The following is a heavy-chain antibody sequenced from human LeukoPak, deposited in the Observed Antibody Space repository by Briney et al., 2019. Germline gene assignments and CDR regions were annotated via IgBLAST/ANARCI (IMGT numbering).Heavy chain of an antibody. V-gene: IGHV4-34*01. CDR1: GGSFSGYY. J-gene: IGHJ4*02. D-gene: IGHD3-22*01. CDR3: ARADSSGYDY. Sequence: NSSETLSLTCAVYGGSFSGYYWSWIRQPPGKGLEWIGEINHSGSTNYNPSLKSRVTISVDTSKNQFSLKLSSVTAADTAAYYCARADSSGYDYWGQGALVTVSS. CDR2: INHSGST.